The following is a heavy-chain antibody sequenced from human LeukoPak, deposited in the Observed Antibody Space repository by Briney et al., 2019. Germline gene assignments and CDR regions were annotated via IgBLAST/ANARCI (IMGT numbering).Heavy chain of an antibody. CDR3: ASGSSSWYTPGY. Sequence: PGRSLRLSCAASGFTFSSYSMNWVRQAPGKGLEWVSSISSSSSYIYYADSVKGRFTISRDNAKNSLYLQMNSLRAEDTAVYYCASGSSSWYTPGYWGQGTLVTVSS. CDR1: GFTFSSYS. D-gene: IGHD6-13*01. V-gene: IGHV3-21*01. J-gene: IGHJ4*02. CDR2: ISSSSSYI.